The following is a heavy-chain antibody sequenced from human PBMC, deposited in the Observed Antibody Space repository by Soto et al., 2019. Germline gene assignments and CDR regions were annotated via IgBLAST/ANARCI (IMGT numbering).Heavy chain of an antibody. J-gene: IGHJ4*02. D-gene: IGHD6-19*01. CDR2: IYYSGST. CDR1: GGSISSYY. Sequence: PSETLSLTCTVSGGSISSYYWSWIRQPPGKGLEWIGYIYYSGSTNYNPSLKSRVTISVDTSKNQFSLKLSSVTAADTAVYYCATSPANRGWYSYFDYWGQGTQVTVSS. CDR3: ATSPANRGWYSYFDY. V-gene: IGHV4-59*08.